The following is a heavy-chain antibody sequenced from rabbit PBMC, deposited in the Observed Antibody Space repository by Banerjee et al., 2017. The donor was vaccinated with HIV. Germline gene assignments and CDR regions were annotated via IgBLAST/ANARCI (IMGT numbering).Heavy chain of an antibody. V-gene: IGHV1S39*01. Sequence: QEQLVESGGGLVQPGGSLKLFCKASGFDFSSYGVSWVRQAPGKGLEWIGYIDPVFGNTVYASWAKGRFTISKTSSTTVTLQMTSLTAADTATYFCARSFNLWGPGTLVTVS. CDR1: GFDFSSYG. CDR3: ARSFNL. CDR2: IDPVFGNT. J-gene: IGHJ4*01.